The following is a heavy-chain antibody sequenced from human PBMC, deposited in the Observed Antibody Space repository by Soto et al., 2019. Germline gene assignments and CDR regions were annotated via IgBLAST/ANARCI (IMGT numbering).Heavy chain of an antibody. CDR3: ARVSSSSWLAPDAFDI. Sequence: ASVKVSCKASGYTFTSYAMHWVRQAPGQRLEWMGWINAGNGNTKYSQKFQGRVTITRDTSASTAYMELSSLRSEDTAVYYCARVSSSSWLAPDAFDIWGQGTMVTVSS. J-gene: IGHJ3*02. D-gene: IGHD6-13*01. V-gene: IGHV1-3*01. CDR2: INAGNGNT. CDR1: GYTFTSYA.